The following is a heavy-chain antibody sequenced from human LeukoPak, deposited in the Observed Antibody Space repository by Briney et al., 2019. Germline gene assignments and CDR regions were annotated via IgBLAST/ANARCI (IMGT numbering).Heavy chain of an antibody. Sequence: PGGSLRLFCAASGFTVSSSFIYWVRRAPGKGLEWVSFIHRDDKTYYADSVKGRFTMSRDSSKNTLYLQMNSLGADDTAVYYCAREVISTPSYFDYWGQGILVTVSS. CDR2: IHRDDKT. D-gene: IGHD2-2*01. J-gene: IGHJ4*02. V-gene: IGHV3-53*01. CDR3: AREVISTPSYFDY. CDR1: GFTVSSSF.